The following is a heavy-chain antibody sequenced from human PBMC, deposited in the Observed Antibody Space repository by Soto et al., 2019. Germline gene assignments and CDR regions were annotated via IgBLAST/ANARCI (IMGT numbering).Heavy chain of an antibody. J-gene: IGHJ4*02. CDR2: ISGSGGST. D-gene: IGHD2-15*01. CDR3: ATEGRAGGYFDY. V-gene: IGHV3-23*01. CDR1: GFTFSSYA. Sequence: EVQLLESGGGWVQPGGSLRLSCAASGFTFSSYAMSVVRQAAGKGLAWVSAISGSGGSTYYADSVKGRFTSSRDNSKNALYLQMNSLRAEDTDVYYCATEGRAGGYFDYCGQGTLVTVSS.